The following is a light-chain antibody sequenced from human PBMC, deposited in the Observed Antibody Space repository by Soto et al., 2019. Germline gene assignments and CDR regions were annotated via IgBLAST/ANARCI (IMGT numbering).Light chain of an antibody. CDR2: GAS. Sequence: IVVTQSPGTLSLSPGERATLSCRASQRISATHLAWYQQRPGQAPRLLLYGASSRATGIPDRFSGSGSGTDFTLTISRVEPEDFAVRYCQHYGSSPLTFGGGTKVEIK. CDR1: QRISATH. CDR3: QHYGSSPLT. V-gene: IGKV3-20*01. J-gene: IGKJ4*01.